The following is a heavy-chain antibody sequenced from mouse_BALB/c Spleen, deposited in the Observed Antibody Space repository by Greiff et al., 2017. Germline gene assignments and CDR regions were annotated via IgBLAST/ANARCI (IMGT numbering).Heavy chain of an antibody. CDR2: ISSGGSYT. D-gene: IGHD1-1*01. J-gene: IGHJ1*01. CDR1: GFTFSSYA. Sequence: DVHLVESGGGLVKPGGSLKLSCAASGFTFSSYAMSWVRQSPEKRLEWVAEISSGGSYTYYPDTVTGRFTISRDNAKNTLYLEMSSLRSEDTAMYYCARAPYYYGSSWYFDVWGAGTTVTVSS. CDR3: ARAPYYYGSSWYFDV. V-gene: IGHV5-9-4*01.